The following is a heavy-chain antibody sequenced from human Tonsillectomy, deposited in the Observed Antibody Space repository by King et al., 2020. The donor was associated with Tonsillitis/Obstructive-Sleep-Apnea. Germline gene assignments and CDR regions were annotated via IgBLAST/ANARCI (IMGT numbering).Heavy chain of an antibody. V-gene: IGHV3-64D*06. CDR3: VKADCSSTTCYTFDY. Sequence: VQLAESGGGLVQPGGSLRLSCSASGFTFSSYAMHWVRQAPGKGLEYVSGISSNGGSTYYADSVKGRFTISRDNSKNTLYLQMSSLRAEDTAVYYCVKADCSSTTCYTFDYWGQGTLVTVSS. D-gene: IGHD2-2*02. CDR1: GFTFSSYA. CDR2: ISSNGGST. J-gene: IGHJ4*02.